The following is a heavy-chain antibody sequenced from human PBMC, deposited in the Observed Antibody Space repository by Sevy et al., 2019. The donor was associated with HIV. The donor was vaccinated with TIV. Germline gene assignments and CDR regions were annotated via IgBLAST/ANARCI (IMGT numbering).Heavy chain of an antibody. CDR1: GFTFSSYG. D-gene: IGHD1-26*01. J-gene: IGHJ3*02. CDR2: ISYDGSNK. Sequence: GGSLRLSCAASGFTFSSYGMHWVRQAPGKGLEWVAVISYDGSNKYYADSVKGRFTISRDNSKNTLYLQMNSLRAEDTAVYYSAKALRSYLAPHAFDIWGQGTMVTVSS. CDR3: AKALRSYLAPHAFDI. V-gene: IGHV3-30*18.